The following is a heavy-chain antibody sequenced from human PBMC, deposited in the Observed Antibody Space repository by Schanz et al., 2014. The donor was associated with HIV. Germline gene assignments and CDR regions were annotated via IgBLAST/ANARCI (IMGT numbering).Heavy chain of an antibody. CDR2: ISYDGSNR. CDR3: ATDGSWEAFDACDI. V-gene: IGHV3-30*03. CDR1: GFTFSSSG. D-gene: IGHD1-26*01. Sequence: QVQLVESGGGVVQPGRSLRLSCAASGFTFSSSGMHWVRQAPGKGLQWVAVISYDGSNRYYTDSVKGRFTISRDNSKNTLYLQMNSLRAEDTAVYYCATDGSWEAFDACDIWGQGTMVTVSS. J-gene: IGHJ3*02.